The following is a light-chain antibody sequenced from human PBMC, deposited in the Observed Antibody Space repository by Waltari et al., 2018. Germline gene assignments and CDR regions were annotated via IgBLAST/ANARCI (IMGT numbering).Light chain of an antibody. J-gene: IGKJ3*01. Sequence: VLTQSTATLSLSPGERATLSCRASQGISSYLAWYQHKPGQPPSLLIYDASNRATGIPARFSGSGSGTDFTLTISSLEPEDFAVYYCQQRYNWPATFGPGTKVAIK. CDR2: DAS. CDR1: QGISSY. CDR3: QQRYNWPAT. V-gene: IGKV3-11*01.